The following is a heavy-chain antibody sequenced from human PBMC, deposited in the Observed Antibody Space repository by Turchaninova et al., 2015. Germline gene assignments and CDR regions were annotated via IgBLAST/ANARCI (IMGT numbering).Heavy chain of an antibody. J-gene: IGHJ4*02. V-gene: IGHV4-59*01. CDR3: ATYCPSSDCQTPTFDH. CDR2: IHYSGST. CDR1: GGSISSYY. Sequence: VQPSESLSPPWTVSGGSISSYYWTWIRQPPGKGLEWIGYIHYSGSTNYNPSLKSRFTMSVDTSKNQFSLKLNSVTAADTAVYYCATYCPSSDCQTPTFDHWGQGTLVTVSS. D-gene: IGHD2-2*01.